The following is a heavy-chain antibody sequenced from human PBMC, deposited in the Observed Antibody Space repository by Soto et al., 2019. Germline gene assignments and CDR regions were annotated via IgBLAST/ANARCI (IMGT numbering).Heavy chain of an antibody. CDR3: ARRPDAFDI. CDR1: GSTFTDFT. CDR2: ISGDGLST. J-gene: IGHJ3*02. Sequence: PGGSLRLSCAGSGSTFTDFTMTWVRQAPGKGLEWVSAISGDGLSTYYAGSVKGRFTISRDNSKTTLYLQMNSLRAEDTAVYYCARRPDAFDIWGRGXMVTVSS. V-gene: IGHV3-23*01.